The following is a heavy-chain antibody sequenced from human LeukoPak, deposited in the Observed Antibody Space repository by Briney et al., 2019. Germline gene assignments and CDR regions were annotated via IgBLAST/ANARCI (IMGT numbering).Heavy chain of an antibody. CDR3: ARRARDSRSAPFGP. V-gene: IGHV4-34*01. J-gene: IGHJ5*02. CDR2: INHSGST. CDR1: GGSFSGYY. D-gene: IGHD3-10*01. Sequence: SETLSLTCAVYGGSFSGYYWSWIRQPPGKGLEWIGEINHSGSTNYNPSLKSRVTISVDTSKNQFSLKLSSVTAADTAVYYCARRARDSRSAPFGPWGQGTLVTVSS.